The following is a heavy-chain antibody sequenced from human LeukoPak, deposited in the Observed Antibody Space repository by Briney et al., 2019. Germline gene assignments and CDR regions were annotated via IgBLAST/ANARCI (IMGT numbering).Heavy chain of an antibody. Sequence: SQTLSLTCTVSGGSISSGGYYWSWIRQPPGKGLEWIGYIYHSGSTYYKPSLKSRVTISVDWSKNQFSLKLSSVTAADTAVYYCARHKSIAAAGGLDYWGQGTLVTVSS. J-gene: IGHJ4*02. CDR3: ARHKSIAAAGGLDY. CDR1: GGSISSGGYY. CDR2: IYHSGST. D-gene: IGHD6-13*01. V-gene: IGHV4-30-2*01.